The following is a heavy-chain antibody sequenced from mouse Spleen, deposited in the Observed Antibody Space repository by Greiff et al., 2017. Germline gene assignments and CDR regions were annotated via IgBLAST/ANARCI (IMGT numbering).Heavy chain of an antibody. CDR3: ARGNGNYPYYYAMDY. J-gene: IGHJ4*01. Sequence: EVKLMESGPELVKPGASVKISCKASGYSFTDYNMNWVKQSNGKSLEWIGVINPNYGTTSYNQKFKGKATLTVDQSSSTAYMQLNSLTSEDSAVYYCARGNGNYPYYYAMDYWGQGTSVTVSS. D-gene: IGHD2-1*01. CDR1: GYSFTDYN. V-gene: IGHV1-39*01. CDR2: INPNYGTT.